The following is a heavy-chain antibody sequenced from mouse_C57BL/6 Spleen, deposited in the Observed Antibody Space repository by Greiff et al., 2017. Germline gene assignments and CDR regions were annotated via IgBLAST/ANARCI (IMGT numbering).Heavy chain of an antibody. Sequence: EVQLVESGGGLVKPGGSLKLSCAASGFTFSSYAMSWVRQTPEKRLEWVATISDGGSYTYYPDNVKGRFTISRDNAKNNLYLQMSHLKSEDTAMYYCARDSSGYGYFDYWGQGTTLTVSS. CDR1: GFTFSSYA. CDR2: ISDGGSYT. CDR3: ARDSSGYGYFDY. V-gene: IGHV5-4*01. J-gene: IGHJ2*01. D-gene: IGHD3-2*02.